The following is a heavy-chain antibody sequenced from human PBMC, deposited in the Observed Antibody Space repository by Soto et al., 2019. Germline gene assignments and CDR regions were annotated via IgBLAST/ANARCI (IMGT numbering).Heavy chain of an antibody. V-gene: IGHV3-74*01. CDR2: INSDGTST. CDR3: ARSPDWLSRSNY. D-gene: IGHD3-9*01. CDR1: GFTFSSYW. J-gene: IGHJ4*02. Sequence: PGGSLRLSCAASGFTFSSYWMHWVRQAPGKGLVWVSRINSDGTSTSYADSVKGRFTISRDNAENTLYLQMNSLRAEDTAVYYCARSPDWLSRSNYWGQGTLVTVSS.